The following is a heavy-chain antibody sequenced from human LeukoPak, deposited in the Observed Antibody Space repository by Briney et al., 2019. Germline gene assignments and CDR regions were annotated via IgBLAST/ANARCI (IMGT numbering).Heavy chain of an antibody. J-gene: IGHJ6*03. V-gene: IGHV1-69*01. CDR2: IIPIFGTA. Sequence: ASVKVSCKASGGTFSSYAISWVRQAPGQGLEWMGGIIPIFGTANYAQKFQGRVTITADESTSTAYMELSSLRSEDTAAYYCAREGQTYYDFWSGYFYYYYMDVWGKGTTVTVSS. CDR3: AREGQTYYDFWSGYFYYYYMDV. CDR1: GGTFSSYA. D-gene: IGHD3-3*01.